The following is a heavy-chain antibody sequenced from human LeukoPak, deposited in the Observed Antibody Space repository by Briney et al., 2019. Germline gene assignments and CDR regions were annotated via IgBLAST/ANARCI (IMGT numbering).Heavy chain of an antibody. J-gene: IGHJ4*02. D-gene: IGHD6-13*01. CDR3: AKVLGSSSWYSLGY. CDR2: ISGGGGST. Sequence: GGSLRLSCAASGLTFDNYAMHWVRQAPGKGLEWVSLISGGGGSTSYADSVKGRFTISRDNSKGSLYLQMNSLRTEDTALYYCAKVLGSSSWYSLGYWGQGTLVTVSS. CDR1: GLTFDNYA. V-gene: IGHV3-43*02.